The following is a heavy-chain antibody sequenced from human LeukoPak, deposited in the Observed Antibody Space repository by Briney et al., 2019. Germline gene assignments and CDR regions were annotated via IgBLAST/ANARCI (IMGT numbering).Heavy chain of an antibody. CDR1: GFTFSSYA. Sequence: GGSLRLSCAASGFTFSSYAMSWVRQAPGKGLEWVSAISGSGGSTYYADSVKGRFTISRDNSKNTLYLQMNSLRAEDTALYYCAKDGTGCGGDCYSDYWGQGTLVTVSS. D-gene: IGHD2-21*02. CDR3: AKDGTGCGGDCYSDY. V-gene: IGHV3-23*01. CDR2: ISGSGGST. J-gene: IGHJ4*02.